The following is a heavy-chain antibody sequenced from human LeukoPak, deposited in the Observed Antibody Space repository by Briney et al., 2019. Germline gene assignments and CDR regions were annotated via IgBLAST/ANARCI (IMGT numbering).Heavy chain of an antibody. D-gene: IGHD6-19*01. CDR1: GGSISSSSYY. CDR2: IYYSGST. V-gene: IGHV4-39*01. Sequence: PSETLSLTCTVSGGSISSSSYYWGWIRQPPGKGLEWIGSIYYSGSTYYNPSLKSRVTISVDTSKNQFSLKLSSVTAADTAVYYCARHRLDRRGAVAGPRPFDYRGQGTLVTVSS. CDR3: ARHRLDRRGAVAGPRPFDY. J-gene: IGHJ4*02.